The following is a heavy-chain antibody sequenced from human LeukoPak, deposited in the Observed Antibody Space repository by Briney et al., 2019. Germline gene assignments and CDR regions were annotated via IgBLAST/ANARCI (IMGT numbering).Heavy chain of an antibody. CDR2: NYTSGST. CDR3: TRDYYTSGSYYNWFAP. J-gene: IGHJ5*02. V-gene: IGHV4-61*02. D-gene: IGHD3-10*01. Sequence: SETLSLTCTVSGDPITSGSYYWSWIRQPAGKGLEWIGRNYTSGSTNYNPSLKSRVIISVDTFKSQFSLNLSSVTAADTAVYYCTRDYYTSGSYYNWFAPWGQGILVTVSS. CDR1: GDPITSGSYY.